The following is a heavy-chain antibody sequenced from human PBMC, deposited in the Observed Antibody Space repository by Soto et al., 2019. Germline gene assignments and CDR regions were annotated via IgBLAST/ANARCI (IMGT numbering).Heavy chain of an antibody. CDR2: LNIAGTI. CDR1: GASISSFN. V-gene: IGHV4-4*07. J-gene: IGHJ2*01. D-gene: IGHD6-13*01. CDR3: ARDRGEYTSSWFWYFSH. Sequence: SETLSLTCSVTGASISSFNWNWVRQPAGKGPEWVGRLNIAGTINYNPSLKSRITMSMDTSKNQISLHLRSVTAADTAIYYCARDRGEYTSSWFWYFSHWGHGTLVTVSS.